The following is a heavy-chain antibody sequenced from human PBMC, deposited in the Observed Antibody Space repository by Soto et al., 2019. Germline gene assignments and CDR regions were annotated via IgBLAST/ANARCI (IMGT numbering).Heavy chain of an antibody. D-gene: IGHD6-25*01. Sequence: QITLRESGPTLVTPTQTLTLTCTFSGFSLNTGGVGVAWIRQPPGAALEWLTLIYWDDEKRYNPSLKNRLTITKDTSKNQVVLTMTNVDPVDTAPYYCAHLGGVAASYFDFWGQGTLVTVSS. CDR2: IYWDDEK. CDR1: GFSLNTGGVG. V-gene: IGHV2-5*02. J-gene: IGHJ4*02. CDR3: AHLGGVAASYFDF.